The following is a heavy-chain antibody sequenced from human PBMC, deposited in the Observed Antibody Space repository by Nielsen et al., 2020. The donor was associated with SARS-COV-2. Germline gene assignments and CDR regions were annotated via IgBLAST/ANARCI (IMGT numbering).Heavy chain of an antibody. Sequence: SVKVSCKASGGTFSSYAISWVRQAPGQGLEWMGGIIPIFGTANYAQKFQGRVTITADESTSTAYMELSSLRSEDTAVYYFARGRSGSSWYEEGYAFDIWGQGTMVTVSS. V-gene: IGHV1-69*13. CDR1: GGTFSSYA. D-gene: IGHD6-13*01. CDR2: IIPIFGTA. CDR3: ARGRSGSSWYEEGYAFDI. J-gene: IGHJ3*02.